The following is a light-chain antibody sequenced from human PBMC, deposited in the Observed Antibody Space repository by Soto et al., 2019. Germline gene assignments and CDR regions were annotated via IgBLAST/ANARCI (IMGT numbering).Light chain of an antibody. J-gene: IGKJ2*01. V-gene: IGKV3-20*01. CDR2: GAS. CDR3: QQYGSSPPVT. CDR1: QSVSSSY. Sequence: EIVLTQSPGTLSLSPEERATLSCRASQSVSSSYLAWYQQKPGQAPRLLIYGASSRATGIPDRCSGSVSGTDFTLTISRLVPDDFAEYYCQQYGSSPPVTFGQGTKLEIK.